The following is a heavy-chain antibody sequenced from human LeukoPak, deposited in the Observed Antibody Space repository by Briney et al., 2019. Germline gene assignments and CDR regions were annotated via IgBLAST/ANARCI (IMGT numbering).Heavy chain of an antibody. CDR3: ASESSSRNDY. Sequence: GGSLRLSCAASGFTFSSYSMNWVRQAPGKGLEWVSSISSSSSYICYADSVKGRFTISRDNAKNSLYLQMNSLRAEDTAVYYCASESSSRNDYWGQGTLVTVSS. V-gene: IGHV3-21*01. J-gene: IGHJ4*02. CDR1: GFTFSSYS. D-gene: IGHD6-6*01. CDR2: ISSSSSYI.